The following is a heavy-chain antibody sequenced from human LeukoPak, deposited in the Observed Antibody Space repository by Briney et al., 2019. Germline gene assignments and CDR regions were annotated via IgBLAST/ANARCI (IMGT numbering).Heavy chain of an antibody. J-gene: IGHJ3*01. D-gene: IGHD2-2*01. CDR1: GGSISSANHF. CDR3: AREVITPGDSDGFDL. Sequence: PSQTLSLTCTVSGGSISSANHFWSWVRQSPGEGLEWIGYIHYDGRAHYNPSLKSRVSMSLDMSKNQFSLGLSSVTAADTAIYYCAREVITPGDSDGFDLWGQGTMVSVSS. CDR2: IHYDGRA. V-gene: IGHV4-30-4*08.